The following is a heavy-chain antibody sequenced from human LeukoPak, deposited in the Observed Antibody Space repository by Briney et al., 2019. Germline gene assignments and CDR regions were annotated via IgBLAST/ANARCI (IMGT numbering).Heavy chain of an antibody. CDR1: GYNFVSYW. J-gene: IGHJ6*03. Sequence: GESLKISCKASGYNFVSYWIGWVRQMPGKGLEWMGNIYPRDSDTSYSASFKGQVTISADKSVNTAYLHWTSLTASDAATYYCATELLPCAIRSSANIMLHVWGKGTTVTVSS. D-gene: IGHD1-26*01. V-gene: IGHV5-51*01. CDR3: ATELLPCAIRSSANIMLHV. CDR2: IYPRDSDT.